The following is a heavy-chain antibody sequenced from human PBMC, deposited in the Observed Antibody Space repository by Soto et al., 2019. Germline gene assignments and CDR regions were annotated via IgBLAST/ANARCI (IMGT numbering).Heavy chain of an antibody. CDR1: GGSISSGGYS. J-gene: IGHJ3*02. Sequence: QLQLQESGSGLVKPSQTLSLTCAVSGGSISSGGYSWSWIRQPPGKGLEWIGYIYHSGSTYYNPSLESRVTISVDRSKNQFSLKLSSVTAADTAVYYCARVPGPTTTAGAFDIWGQGTMVTVSS. CDR2: IYHSGST. CDR3: ARVPGPTTTAGAFDI. V-gene: IGHV4-30-2*01. D-gene: IGHD4-17*01.